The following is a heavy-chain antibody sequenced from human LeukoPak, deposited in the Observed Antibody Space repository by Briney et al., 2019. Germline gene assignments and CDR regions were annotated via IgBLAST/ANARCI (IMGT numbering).Heavy chain of an antibody. Sequence: GGSLRLSCAASGFTFSGSAMHWVRQASGKGLEWVGRTRSKANSYATAYAASVKGRFTISRDDSKNTAYLQMNSLKTEDTAVYYCTRRGGYSYGNYYYMDVWGKGTTVTVSS. V-gene: IGHV3-73*01. J-gene: IGHJ6*03. CDR3: TRRGGYSYGNYYYMDV. D-gene: IGHD5-18*01. CDR1: GFTFSGSA. CDR2: TRSKANSYAT.